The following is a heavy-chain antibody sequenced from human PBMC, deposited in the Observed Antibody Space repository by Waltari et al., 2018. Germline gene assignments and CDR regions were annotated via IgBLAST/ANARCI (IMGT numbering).Heavy chain of an antibody. CDR2: FDPEDGET. CDR1: GYTLTELS. D-gene: IGHD3-10*01. Sequence: QVQLVQSGAEVKKPGASVKVSCKVSGYTLTELSMHWVRQAPGKGLEWMGGFDPEDGETIYAQKFQGRVTMSEDTSTDTAYMELSSLRSEDTAVYYCATDLMVRGVMGYYYYGMDVWGQGTTVTVSS. CDR3: ATDLMVRGVMGYYYYGMDV. J-gene: IGHJ6*02. V-gene: IGHV1-24*01.